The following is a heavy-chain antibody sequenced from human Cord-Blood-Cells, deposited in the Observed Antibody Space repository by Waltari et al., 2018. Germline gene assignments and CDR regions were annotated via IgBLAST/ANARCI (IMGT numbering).Heavy chain of an antibody. Sequence: VKVSCKASGGTFSSYAISWVRQAPGQGLEWMGGIIPIFGTANYAQKFQGRVTITADESTSTAYMELSSLRSEDTAVYYCASVGRYCSGGSCYFDYWGQGTLVTVSS. D-gene: IGHD2-15*01. CDR1: GGTFSSYA. CDR3: ASVGRYCSGGSCYFDY. V-gene: IGHV1-69*01. J-gene: IGHJ4*02. CDR2: IIPIFGTA.